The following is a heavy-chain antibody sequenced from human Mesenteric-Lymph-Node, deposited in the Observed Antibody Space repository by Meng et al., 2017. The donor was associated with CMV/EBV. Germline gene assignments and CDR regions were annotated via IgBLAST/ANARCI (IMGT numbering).Heavy chain of an antibody. CDR2: ISYDGNTK. J-gene: IGHJ4*02. CDR3: ASLDGTPGG. CDR1: GFTFSSYG. V-gene: IGHV3-30*19. D-gene: IGHD5-24*01. Sequence: GESLKISCAASGFTFSSYGMHWARQAPGKGLEWVAVISYDGNTKYYADSVKGRFTISRDNSKNTLSLQMNSLRVEDTAVYYCASLDGTPGGWGQGTLVTVSS.